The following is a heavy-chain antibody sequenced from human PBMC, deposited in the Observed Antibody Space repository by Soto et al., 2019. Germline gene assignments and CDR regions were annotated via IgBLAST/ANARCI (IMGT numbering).Heavy chain of an antibody. J-gene: IGHJ4*02. CDR1: GYSFTSYW. CDR3: ARGVKMATPHRYYFDK. V-gene: IGHV5-10-1*01. D-gene: IGHD5-12*01. CDR2: IDPSDSYD. Sequence: PGESLKISCKGSGYSFTSYWISWVRQMPWKGLEWMGRIDPSDSYDNYSPSFQGHVTISADKSISTAYLQWSSLKASDTAIYYCARGVKMATPHRYYFDKWGQGTMVTVYS.